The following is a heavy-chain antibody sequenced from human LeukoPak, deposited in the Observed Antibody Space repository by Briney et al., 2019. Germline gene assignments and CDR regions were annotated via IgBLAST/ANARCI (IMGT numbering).Heavy chain of an antibody. Sequence: GGSLRLSCAASGFTVSSNYMSWVRQAPGKGLEWVSVIYSGGSTYYADSVKGRFTISRDNSKNTLYLQMNSLRAEDTAVYYCAKVLRGYSAPNAFDIWGQGTMVTVSS. CDR1: GFTVSSNY. CDR2: IYSGGST. CDR3: AKVLRGYSAPNAFDI. J-gene: IGHJ3*02. V-gene: IGHV3-66*01. D-gene: IGHD5-12*01.